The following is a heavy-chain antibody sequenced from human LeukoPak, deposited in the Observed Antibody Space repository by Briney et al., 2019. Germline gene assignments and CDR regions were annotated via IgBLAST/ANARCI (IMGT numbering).Heavy chain of an antibody. J-gene: IGHJ5*02. CDR2: ISAYNGNT. Sequence: ASVKVSCKAPGCTFTSYGISWVRQAPGQGLEWMGWISAYNGNTNYAQKLQGRVTMTTDTSTSTAYMELRSLRSDDTAVYYCARVLRSDWSGIDPWGQGTLVTVSS. CDR1: GCTFTSYG. CDR3: ARVLRSDWSGIDP. D-gene: IGHD6-19*01. V-gene: IGHV1-18*04.